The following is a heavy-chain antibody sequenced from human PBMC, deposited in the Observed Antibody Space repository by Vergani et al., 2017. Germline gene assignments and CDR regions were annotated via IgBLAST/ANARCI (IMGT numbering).Heavy chain of an antibody. Sequence: EVQLLESGGGLDQPGGSLRLSCAASGFTFTNFAMTWVRQAPGEGLEWVSGISGSGGFTYYADSVKGRFTISRDNSKNTMFLQMNNLRAEDTAVYYCAKDKGPGYYDSRGYCDYWGQGTLVTVCS. CDR1: GFTFTNFA. CDR3: AKDKGPGYYDSRGYCDY. CDR2: ISGSGGFT. J-gene: IGHJ4*02. V-gene: IGHV3-23*01. D-gene: IGHD3-22*01.